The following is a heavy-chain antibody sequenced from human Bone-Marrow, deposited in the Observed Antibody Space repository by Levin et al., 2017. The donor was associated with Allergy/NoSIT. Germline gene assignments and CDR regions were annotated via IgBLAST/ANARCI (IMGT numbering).Heavy chain of an antibody. CDR1: GGSISSYY. CDR3: SSDSLGGGYGMDV. CDR2: IYDSGST. J-gene: IGHJ6*02. V-gene: IGHV4-59*01. Sequence: SETLSLTCTVSGGSISSYYWIRQPPGKSLEWIGFIYDSGSTTYDPSLRSRVTMSLHTSRNQFSLNLTSVTAADTAVYYCSSDSLGGGYGMDVWGQGTTVTVSS. D-gene: IGHD3-16*01.